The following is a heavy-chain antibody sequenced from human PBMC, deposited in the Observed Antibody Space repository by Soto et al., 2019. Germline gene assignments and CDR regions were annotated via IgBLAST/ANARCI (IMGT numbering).Heavy chain of an antibody. Sequence: ASVKVSCEASGYSFTDYHIHWVRQAPGQGLEWLGRINPKSGGTSTAQKFQGWVTMTRDRSISTVYMEWTRLRSDDTAVYFCARGHSTDCSNGVCSFFYNHEMDVWGQGTTVTVSS. CDR3: ARGHSTDCSNGVCSFFYNHEMDV. V-gene: IGHV1-2*04. CDR2: INPKSGGT. CDR1: GYSFTDYH. J-gene: IGHJ6*02. D-gene: IGHD2-8*01.